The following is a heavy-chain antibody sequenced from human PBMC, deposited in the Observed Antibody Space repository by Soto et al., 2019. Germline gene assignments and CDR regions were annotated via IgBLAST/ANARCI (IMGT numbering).Heavy chain of an antibody. CDR2: ISWNSGSI. D-gene: IGHD1-7*01. J-gene: IGHJ4*02. CDR3: AKDIATGTKGVVDYFDY. Sequence: PGGSLRLSCAASGFTFDDYAIHWVRQAPGKGLEWVSGISWNSGSIGYADSVKGRFTISRDNAKNSLYLQMNSLRAEDTALYYCAKDIATGTKGVVDYFDYWGRGTLVTVSS. V-gene: IGHV3-9*01. CDR1: GFTFDDYA.